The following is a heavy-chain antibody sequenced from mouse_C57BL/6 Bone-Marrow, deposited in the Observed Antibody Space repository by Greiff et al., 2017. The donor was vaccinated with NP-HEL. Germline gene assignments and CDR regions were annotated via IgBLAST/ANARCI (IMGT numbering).Heavy chain of an antibody. CDR2: IDPETGGT. D-gene: IGHD1-1*01. V-gene: IGHV1-15*01. J-gene: IGHJ2*01. Sequence: VQLQQSGAELVRPGASVTLSCKASGYTFTDYEMHWVKQTPVHGLEWIGAIDPETGGTAYNQKFKGKAILTADKSSSTAYMELRSLTSEDSAVYYCTRSPLITTVVAHFDYWGQGTTLTVSS. CDR3: TRSPLITTVVAHFDY. CDR1: GYTFTDYE.